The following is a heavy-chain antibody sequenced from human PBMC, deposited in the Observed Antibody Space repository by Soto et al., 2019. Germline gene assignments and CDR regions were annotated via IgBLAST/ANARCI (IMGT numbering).Heavy chain of an antibody. CDR3: ARLGQSSSILYSMDV. V-gene: IGHV5-51*01. CDR2: IYPGDSDT. CDR1: GYSFISYW. Sequence: RGESLKISCKGSGYSFISYWIAWVRQMPGKGLEWMGIIYPGDSDTRYSPSFQGQVTISADKSINIAYLQWSSLKASDTAMYYCARLGQSSSILYSMDVWGQGTTVTVSS. J-gene: IGHJ6*02. D-gene: IGHD2-2*01.